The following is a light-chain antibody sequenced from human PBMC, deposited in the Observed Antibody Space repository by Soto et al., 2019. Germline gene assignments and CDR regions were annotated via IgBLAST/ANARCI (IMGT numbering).Light chain of an antibody. Sequence: DIPMAQAPSSVSASVGDRVTITCRASQGIGTWLAWYQQKPGKGPNIMIYAASSLESGVPARFSATGSETDCTLTISGLQSEDSAVYFCQQYNNWPFSLGQGTRLEI. CDR2: AAS. V-gene: IGKV1-12*02. CDR3: QQYNNWPFS. J-gene: IGKJ5*01. CDR1: QGIGTW.